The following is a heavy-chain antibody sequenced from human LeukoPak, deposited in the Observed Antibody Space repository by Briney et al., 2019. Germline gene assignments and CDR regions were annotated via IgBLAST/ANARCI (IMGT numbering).Heavy chain of an antibody. CDR1: GGSFSGYY. J-gene: IGHJ3*02. V-gene: IGHV4-34*01. CDR3: ARDCAGRGGGSCQNVDAFDI. D-gene: IGHD2-15*01. CDR2: IYHSGST. Sequence: PSETLSLTCAVYGGSFSGYYWSWIRQPPGKGLEWIGSIYHSGSTYYNPSLKSRVTISVDTSKNQFSLKLSSVTAADTAVYYCARDCAGRGGGSCQNVDAFDIWGQGTMVTVSS.